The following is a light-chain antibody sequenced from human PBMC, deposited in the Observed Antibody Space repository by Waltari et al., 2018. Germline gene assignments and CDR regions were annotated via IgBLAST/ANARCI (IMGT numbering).Light chain of an antibody. V-gene: IGKV1-9*01. Sequence: DIRLTQSPSFLSVSVGDRVTITCRANQGISSYLAWFQQKPGTAPNLLICATSTLQSGVPSRFSGSGSGTEFTLTISSLQPDDFATYFCQQYNDYPYTFGQGTKLEIK. CDR2: ATS. CDR3: QQYNDYPYT. J-gene: IGKJ2*01. CDR1: QGISSY.